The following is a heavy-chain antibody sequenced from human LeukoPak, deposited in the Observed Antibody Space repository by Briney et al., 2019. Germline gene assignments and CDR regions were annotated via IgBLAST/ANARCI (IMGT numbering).Heavy chain of an antibody. CDR2: IWYDGSNK. Sequence: GGSLRLSCAAAGVTFITHGMHCVRQAPGKGLEWVALIWYDGSNKEYAESVKGRFTISRDNSKNTLYLQMNSLIDEDTAVYYCVSDWGTSTTAPRSKGKFDPWGQGTLVTVSS. D-gene: IGHD3-16*01. V-gene: IGHV3-33*01. CDR1: GVTFITHG. CDR3: VSDWGTSTTAPRSKGKFDP. J-gene: IGHJ5*02.